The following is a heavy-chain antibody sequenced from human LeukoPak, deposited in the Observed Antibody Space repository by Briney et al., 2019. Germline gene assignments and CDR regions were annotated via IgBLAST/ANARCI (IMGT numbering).Heavy chain of an antibody. CDR1: GFTFTDYY. J-gene: IGHJ4*02. CDR2: ISSSGSTR. D-gene: IGHD4-17*01. CDR3: AKDSPPDDDYGDYFYFDY. V-gene: IGHV3-11*01. Sequence: GGSLRLSCAASGFTFTDYYMSWIRQAPGKGLEWVSYISSSGSTRQYADSVKGRFTISRDNAKNSLSLQMNSLRAADTAVYYCAKDSPPDDDYGDYFYFDYWGQGTLVTVSS.